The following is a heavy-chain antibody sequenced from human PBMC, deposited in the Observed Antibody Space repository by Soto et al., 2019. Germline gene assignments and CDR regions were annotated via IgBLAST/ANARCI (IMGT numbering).Heavy chain of an antibody. V-gene: IGHV4-34*01. CDR1: GGSFSGYY. CDR2: INHSGST. Sequence: QVQLQQWGAGLLKPSETLSLTCAVYGGSFSGYYWSWIRQPPGKGLEWIGEINHSGSTNYNPSLXSRVTISVDTXXNXFXXTLSSVTAADTAVYYCARGRTMTTVTTSNHWYFDLWGRGTLVTVSS. J-gene: IGHJ2*01. D-gene: IGHD4-17*01. CDR3: ARGRTMTTVTTSNHWYFDL.